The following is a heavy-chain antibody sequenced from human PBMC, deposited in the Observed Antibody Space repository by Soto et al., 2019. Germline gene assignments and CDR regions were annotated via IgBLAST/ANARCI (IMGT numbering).Heavy chain of an antibody. Sequence: GGSLRLSCAASVFTFSAYWMHWVRQAPGKGLMWVSRIKSDGSSTTYADSVKGRFTISRDNAKNTLYLQMSSLRAEDTAVYYCAREGLDTAGFFDIWGQGTMVTVSS. CDR2: IKSDGSST. J-gene: IGHJ3*02. D-gene: IGHD6-13*01. V-gene: IGHV3-74*01. CDR1: VFTFSAYW. CDR3: AREGLDTAGFFDI.